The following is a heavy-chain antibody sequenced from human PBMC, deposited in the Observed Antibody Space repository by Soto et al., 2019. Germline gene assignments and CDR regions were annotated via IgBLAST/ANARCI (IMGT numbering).Heavy chain of an antibody. J-gene: IGHJ6*02. Sequence: PSETLSLTCTVSGGSVSSGSYYWSWIRQPPGKAMEWIGYIYYSGNTNYNPSLKSRVTISVDRSKNQFSLKLSSVTAADTAIYYCARVWLYCINDSCYSVAQYYGMDVWGQGTTVTVSS. V-gene: IGHV4-61*01. CDR3: ARVWLYCINDSCYSVAQYYGMDV. D-gene: IGHD2-2*01. CDR2: IYYSGNT. CDR1: GGSVSSGSYY.